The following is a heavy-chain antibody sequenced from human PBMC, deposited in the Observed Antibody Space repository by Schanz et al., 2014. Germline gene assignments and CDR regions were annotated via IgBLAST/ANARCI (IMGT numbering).Heavy chain of an antibody. CDR2: ISGSSSTK. D-gene: IGHD3-9*01. V-gene: IGHV3-48*01. J-gene: IGHJ4*02. Sequence: EVHLEESGGGVVQPGRSLRLSCAASGFTFSSYGMHWVRQAPGKGLEWVSYISGSSSTKYYADSVKGRFTISRDNSKNTLYLQMNSLRAEDTAVYYCAKHVRSLTGNDYWGQGTLVTVSS. CDR3: AKHVRSLTGNDY. CDR1: GFTFSSYG.